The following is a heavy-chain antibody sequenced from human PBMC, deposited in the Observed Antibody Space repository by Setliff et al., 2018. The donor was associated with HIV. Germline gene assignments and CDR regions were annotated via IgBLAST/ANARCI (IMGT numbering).Heavy chain of an antibody. CDR3: AAAEGQGPWYFFDN. V-gene: IGHV4-39*01. D-gene: IGHD6-13*01. CDR1: GGYISGSSHY. CDR2: IYYNGNT. Sequence: LSLTYTVSGGYISGSSHYWGWIRQAPGKGLEWIGNIYYNGNTNYKPSLERRLTISVDTSKNQFSLSLSSVAATDTALYFCAAAEGQGPWYFFDNWGQGTQVTVSS. J-gene: IGHJ4*02.